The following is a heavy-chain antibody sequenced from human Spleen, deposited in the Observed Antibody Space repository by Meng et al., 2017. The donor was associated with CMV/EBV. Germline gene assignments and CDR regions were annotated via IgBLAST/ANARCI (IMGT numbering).Heavy chain of an antibody. V-gene: IGHV4-30-4*01. CDR1: GGSIDSGGYY. CDR2: AYYIANT. D-gene: IGHD4-17*01. J-gene: IGHJ2*01. CDR3: ARVWGDYGPWYFDL. Sequence: SGGSIDSGGYYWSWVRQPPGKGLEWIGTAYYIANTYYNPSLKSRVAISVDTSKNQFSLRLTSMTAADAAVYYCARVWGDYGPWYFDLWGRGTLVTVSS.